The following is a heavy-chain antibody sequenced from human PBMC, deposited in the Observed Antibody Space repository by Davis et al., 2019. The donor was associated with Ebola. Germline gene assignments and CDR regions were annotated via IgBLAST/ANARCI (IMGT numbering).Heavy chain of an antibody. CDR2: ISGSGGST. CDR3: ARGGPGTGTDY. D-gene: IGHD1-1*01. J-gene: IGHJ4*02. Sequence: PGGSLRLSCAASGFTFSTYAMTWVRQTPGRGLEWVSAISGSGGSTYYADSVKGRFTISRDNSKNTLYLQMNSLRAEDTAVYYCARGGPGTGTDYWGRGTLVTVSS. V-gene: IGHV3-23*01. CDR1: GFTFSTYA.